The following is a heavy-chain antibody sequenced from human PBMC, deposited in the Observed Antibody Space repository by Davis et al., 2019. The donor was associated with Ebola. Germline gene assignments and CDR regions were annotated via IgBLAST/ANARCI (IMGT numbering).Heavy chain of an antibody. CDR1: GYTFTSYA. J-gene: IGHJ6*02. V-gene: IGHV1-69*13. CDR3: ARSIPLTIFGVVMYYGMDV. Sequence: SAKVSCKASGYTFTSYAISWVRQAPGQGLEWMGGIIPIFGTANYAQKFQGRVTITADESTSTAYMELSSLRSEDTAVYYCARSIPLTIFGVVMYYGMDVWGQGTTVTVSS. CDR2: IIPIFGTA. D-gene: IGHD3-3*01.